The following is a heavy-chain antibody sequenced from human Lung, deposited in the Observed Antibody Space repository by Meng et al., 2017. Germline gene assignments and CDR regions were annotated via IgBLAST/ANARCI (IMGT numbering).Heavy chain of an antibody. D-gene: IGHD3-10*01. Sequence: QFQLQHGGAGPLMPTATLSLTFAFYGGAISGCYCSWLRQSPAKGLEWNGKMNHGGSTNYNPSLESRVTISVATTKNQFSLRLTSMTVADTAVYYCARECHSTIIRGVIDFWGQGALVTVSS. V-gene: IGHV4-34*01. CDR2: MNHGGST. J-gene: IGHJ4*02. CDR3: ARECHSTIIRGVIDF. CDR1: GGAISGCY.